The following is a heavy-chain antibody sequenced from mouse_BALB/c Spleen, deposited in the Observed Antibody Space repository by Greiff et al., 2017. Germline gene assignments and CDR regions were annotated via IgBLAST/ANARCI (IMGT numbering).Heavy chain of an antibody. D-gene: IGHD1-1*01. J-gene: IGHJ4*01. Sequence: QVQLKQPGAELVKPGTSVKLSCKASGYNFTSYWINWVKLRPGQGLEWIGDIYPGSGSTNYNEKFKSKATLTVDTSSSTAYMQLSSLASEDSALYYCARPLYYYGSYYYAMDYWGQGTSVTVTS. V-gene: IGHV1-55*01. CDR2: IYPGSGST. CDR1: GYNFTSYW. CDR3: ARPLYYYGSYYYAMDY.